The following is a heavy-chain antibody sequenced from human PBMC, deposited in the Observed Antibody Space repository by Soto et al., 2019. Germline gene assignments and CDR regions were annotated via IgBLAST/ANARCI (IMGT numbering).Heavy chain of an antibody. V-gene: IGHV3-53*01. CDR3: AILSN. CDR1: GFTVSSNY. CDR2: IYSDGTT. J-gene: IGHJ4*02. Sequence: GALRLSCAASGFTVSSNYMNWVRQAPGKGLEWVSIIYSDGTTSYADSVKGRFTISRDNFKNTLHLQMNSLRAEDTAVYYCAILSNWGQGTLVTVSS. D-gene: IGHD6-6*01.